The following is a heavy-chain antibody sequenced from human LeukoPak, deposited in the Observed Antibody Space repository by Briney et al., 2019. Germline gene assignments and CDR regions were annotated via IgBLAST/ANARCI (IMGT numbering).Heavy chain of an antibody. D-gene: IGHD2-15*01. CDR3: ARVRYCSGGSCYYGWFDP. Sequence: GASVKVSCKASGYTFTSYGISSVRQAPGQGLEWMGWISAYNGNTNYAQKLQGRVTMTTDTSTSTAYMELRSLRSDDTAVYYCARVRYCSGGSCYYGWFDPWGQGTLVTVSS. CDR2: ISAYNGNT. J-gene: IGHJ5*02. CDR1: GYTFTSYG. V-gene: IGHV1-18*01.